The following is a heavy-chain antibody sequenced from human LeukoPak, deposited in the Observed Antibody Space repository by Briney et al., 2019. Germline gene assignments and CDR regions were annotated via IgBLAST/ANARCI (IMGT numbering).Heavy chain of an antibody. CDR1: GGSISSGGYY. CDR2: IYYSGST. CDR3: ASLLGRDYYYYGMDA. D-gene: IGHD3-16*01. V-gene: IGHV4-31*03. J-gene: IGHJ6*02. Sequence: PSQTLSLTCTVSGGSISSGGYYWSWLRQHPGKGLEWIGYIYYSGSTYYNPSLKSRVTISVDTSKNQFSLKLSSVTAADTAVYYCASLLGRDYYYYGMDAWGQGTTVTVSS.